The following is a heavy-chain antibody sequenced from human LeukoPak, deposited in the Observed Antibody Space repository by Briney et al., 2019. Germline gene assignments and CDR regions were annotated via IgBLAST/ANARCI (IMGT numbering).Heavy chain of an antibody. CDR2: IIPIFGTA. CDR1: GHSLINYA. J-gene: IGHJ6*02. D-gene: IGHD3-16*01. V-gene: IGHV1-69*13. CDR3: TTRACHAGGCSSSFYYYYGLHF. Sequence: SVKVSCKASGHSLINYAVSWVRQAPGQGFEWMGGIIPIFGTADYAQKFPGRVTITADQSTSPTYMALSSLKSEDTATYYCTTRACHAGGCSSSFYYYYGLHFWGQGTTVSVSS.